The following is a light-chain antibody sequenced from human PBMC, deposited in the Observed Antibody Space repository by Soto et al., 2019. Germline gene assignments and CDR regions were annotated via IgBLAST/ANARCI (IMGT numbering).Light chain of an antibody. J-gene: IGKJ4*02. CDR2: AAS. V-gene: IGKV3-15*01. CDR1: QNVENK. Sequence: EIVLTQSPPTLSVSPGERATLSFRASQNVENKLAWYQQRPGQSPRLLIYAASTRAPGVPARFSGSGSGTEFPLTISGLQSDDFALFFCQHYYKWPLRFGGGTK. CDR3: QHYYKWPLR.